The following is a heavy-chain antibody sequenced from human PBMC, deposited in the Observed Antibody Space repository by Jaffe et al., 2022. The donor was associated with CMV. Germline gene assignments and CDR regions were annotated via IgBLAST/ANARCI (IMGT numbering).Heavy chain of an antibody. CDR3: ARYYYDSSGQLNAFDI. J-gene: IGHJ3*02. CDR1: GYTFTGYY. CDR2: INPNSGGT. Sequence: QVQLVQSGAEVKKPGASVKVSCKASGYTFTGYYMHWVRQAPGQGLEWMGWINPNSGGTNYAQKFQGRVTMTRDTSISTAYMELSRLRSDDTAVYYCARYYYDSSGQLNAFDIWGQGTMVTVSS. D-gene: IGHD3-22*01. V-gene: IGHV1-2*02.